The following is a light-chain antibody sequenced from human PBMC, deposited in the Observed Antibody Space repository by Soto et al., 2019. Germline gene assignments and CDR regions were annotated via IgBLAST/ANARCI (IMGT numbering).Light chain of an antibody. J-gene: IGLJ1*01. Sequence: QSALTQPASVSGSPGQSITIPCTGTSSDVGGYNYVSWYQQHPGKAPKLIIYDVSNRPSGVSNRFSGSKSGNTASLTISGLQADDEADYYCSSYTSSSTYVFGTGTKVTVL. CDR3: SSYTSSSTYV. CDR2: DVS. V-gene: IGLV2-14*03. CDR1: SSDVGGYNY.